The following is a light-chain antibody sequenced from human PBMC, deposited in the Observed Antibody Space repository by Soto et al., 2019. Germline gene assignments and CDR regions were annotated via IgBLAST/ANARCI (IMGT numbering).Light chain of an antibody. CDR1: QSVSSRY. CDR2: GAS. CDR3: QQYGSSGT. V-gene: IGKV3-20*01. Sequence: ETVLTHPPCTLSSSLRERATVSCMASQSVSSRYLAGYQQKPGQAPRLLIYGASNRATGIPDRFSGSGSGTDFTLTISRLEPEDFAVYYCQQYGSSGTFGQGTKVDI. J-gene: IGKJ1*01.